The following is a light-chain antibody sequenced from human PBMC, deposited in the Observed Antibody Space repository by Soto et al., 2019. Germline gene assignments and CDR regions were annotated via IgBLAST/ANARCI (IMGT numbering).Light chain of an antibody. CDR3: QSRSSWPPVPT. V-gene: IGKV3-11*01. CDR1: QSVKSY. CDR2: DAS. Sequence: ENVLTQSPVTLSLSPGERATLSCRASQSVKSYLAWYQQKPGQAPRLLIYDASNRAAGIPARFSGSGSGTDFTLTISSLDPEDFAVYYCQSRSSWPPVPTFGGGTKVEIK. J-gene: IGKJ4*01.